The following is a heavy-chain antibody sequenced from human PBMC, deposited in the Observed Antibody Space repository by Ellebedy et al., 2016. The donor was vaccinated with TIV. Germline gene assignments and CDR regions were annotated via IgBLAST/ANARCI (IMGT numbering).Heavy chain of an antibody. CDR3: ASGIAEVP. Sequence: SETLSLTXTVSGGSISSSSYYWSWIRQPPGKGLGWIGYIYYSGSTNYNPSLKSRVTISVDTSKNQFSLKLSSVTAADTAVYYCASGIAEVPWGQGTLVTVSS. D-gene: IGHD6-13*01. J-gene: IGHJ5*02. CDR2: IYYSGST. CDR1: GGSISSSSYY. V-gene: IGHV4-61*01.